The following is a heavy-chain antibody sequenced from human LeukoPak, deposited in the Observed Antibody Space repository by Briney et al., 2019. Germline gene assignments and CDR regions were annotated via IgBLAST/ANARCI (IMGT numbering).Heavy chain of an antibody. Sequence: WGSLRLSCAASGFTFSSYAMHWVRQAPGKGLEWVAVISYDGSNKYYADSVKGRFTISRDNSKNTLYLQMNSLRAEATAVSYCARARKRFLEWLFPSNDAFDIWGQGTMVTVSS. D-gene: IGHD3-3*01. V-gene: IGHV3-30-3*01. CDR1: GFTFSSYA. CDR3: ARARKRFLEWLFPSNDAFDI. J-gene: IGHJ3*02. CDR2: ISYDGSNK.